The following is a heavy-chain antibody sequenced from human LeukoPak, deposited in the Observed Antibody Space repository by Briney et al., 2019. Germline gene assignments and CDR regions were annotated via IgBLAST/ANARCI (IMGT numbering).Heavy chain of an antibody. J-gene: IGHJ4*02. CDR1: GGSISSYF. CDR3: ARDNGYSYGIDY. Sequence: SETLPLTCSVSGGSISSYFWSWIRQAPGKGLEWVGYALYTGSTEYNPALKSRVTISLDTSNNQFSLRLSSVTAADTAVYYCARDNGYSYGIDYWGQGRLVTVSS. CDR2: ALYTGST. V-gene: IGHV4-59*01. D-gene: IGHD5-18*01.